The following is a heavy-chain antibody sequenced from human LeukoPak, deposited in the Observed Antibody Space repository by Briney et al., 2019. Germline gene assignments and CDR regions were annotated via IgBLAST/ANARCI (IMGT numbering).Heavy chain of an antibody. V-gene: IGHV4-39*01. CDR2: IYYSGST. CDR3: VAGTAMVMDWFDP. J-gene: IGHJ5*02. CDR1: GGSISSSSYY. D-gene: IGHD5-18*01. Sequence: SETLSLACTVSGGSISSSSYYWGWIRQPPGKGLEWIGSIYYSGSTYYNPSLKSRVTISVDTSKNQFSLKLSSVTAADTAVYYCVAGTAMVMDWFDPWGQGTLVTVSS.